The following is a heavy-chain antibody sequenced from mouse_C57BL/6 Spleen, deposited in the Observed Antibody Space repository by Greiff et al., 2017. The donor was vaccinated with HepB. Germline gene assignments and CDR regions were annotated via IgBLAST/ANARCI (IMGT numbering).Heavy chain of an antibody. V-gene: IGHV1-69*01. D-gene: IGHD1-1*01. J-gene: IGHJ3*01. CDR2: IDPSDSYT. CDR3: ARYGPSGTWFAY. CDR1: GYTFTSYW. Sequence: QVQLQQPGAELVMPGASVKLSCKASGYTFTSYWMHWVKQRPGQGLEWIGEIDPSDSYTNYTQKFKGKSTLTVDKSSSTAYMQRSSLTYEDSAVSYCARYGPSGTWFAYWGQGTLVTVSA.